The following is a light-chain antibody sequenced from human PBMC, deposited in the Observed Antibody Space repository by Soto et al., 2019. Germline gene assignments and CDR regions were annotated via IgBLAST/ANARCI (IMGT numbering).Light chain of an antibody. CDR3: AAWDVSLKVV. J-gene: IGLJ3*02. Sequence: QSVLTQPPSASGTPGQRVTISCSGSSSNIGSNYVYWYQQLPGTAPKLIIYNFDQRPSGVPDRFSGSKSGTSASLAISGLRSEDEADYYCAAWDVSLKVVFGGGTKLTVL. CDR2: NFD. CDR1: SSNIGSNY. V-gene: IGLV1-47*02.